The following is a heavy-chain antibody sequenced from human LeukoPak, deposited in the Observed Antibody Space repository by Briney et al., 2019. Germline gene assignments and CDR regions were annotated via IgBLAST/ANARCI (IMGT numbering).Heavy chain of an antibody. V-gene: IGHV4-31*03. J-gene: IGHJ4*02. CDR3: AKGSSGWYFDY. Sequence: SETLSLTCTVSGGSISSGNYYWSWIRQHPGKGLEWIGYIHHSGSTYYNPSLKSRVIISVDTSKNQFSLKLNSVTAADTAVYYCAKGSSGWYFDYWGQGTLVTVSS. CDR2: IHHSGST. CDR1: GGSISSGNYY. D-gene: IGHD6-19*01.